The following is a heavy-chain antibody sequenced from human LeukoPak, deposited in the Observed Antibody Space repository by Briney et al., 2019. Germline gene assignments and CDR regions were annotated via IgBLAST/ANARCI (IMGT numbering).Heavy chain of an antibody. CDR3: AKESRYSSGWSLLYYFDY. V-gene: IGHV3-23*01. J-gene: IGHJ4*02. Sequence: ETLSLTCAVSGGSFSGHYWSWVRQAPGKGLEWVSAISGSGGSTYYADSVKGRFTISRDNSKNTLYLQMNSLRAEDTAVYYCAKESRYSSGWSLLYYFDYWGQGTLVTVSS. CDR2: ISGSGGST. CDR1: GGSFSGHY. D-gene: IGHD6-19*01.